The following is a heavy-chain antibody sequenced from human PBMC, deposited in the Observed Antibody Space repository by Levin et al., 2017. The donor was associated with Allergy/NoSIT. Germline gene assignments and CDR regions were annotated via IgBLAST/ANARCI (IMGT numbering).Heavy chain of an antibody. CDR2: ISSDGSNK. CDR3: AKKNSGTYYELPDY. V-gene: IGHV3-30*18. J-gene: IGHJ4*02. CDR1: GFAFSTYG. D-gene: IGHD1-26*01. Sequence: GESLKISCAASGFAFSTYGMHWVRQAPGKGLEWVAVISSDGSNKHYADSVRGRFTISRDNSKNTLFLQMNSVRAEDTALYYCAKKNSGTYYELPDYWGQGTLVTVSS.